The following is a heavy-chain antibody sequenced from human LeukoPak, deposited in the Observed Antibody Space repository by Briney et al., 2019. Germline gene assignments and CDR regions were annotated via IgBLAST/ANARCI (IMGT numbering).Heavy chain of an antibody. CDR3: AREPLDEGRHYDILTGHYDY. CDR1: GYTFTGYY. CDR2: TNPNSGGT. J-gene: IGHJ4*02. Sequence: ASVKVSCKASGYTFTGYYMHWVRQAPGQGLEWMGWTNPNSGGTNYAQKFQGWVTMTRDTSISTAYMEPSRLRSDDTAVYYCAREPLDEGRHYDILTGHYDYWGQGTLVTVSS. D-gene: IGHD3-9*01. V-gene: IGHV1-2*04.